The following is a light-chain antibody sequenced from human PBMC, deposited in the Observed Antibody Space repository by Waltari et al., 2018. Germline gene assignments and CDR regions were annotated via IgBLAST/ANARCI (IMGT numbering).Light chain of an antibody. CDR2: KDD. CDR1: HSNLGKNP. Sequence: QSLLTQPPSESGTPGQTVTISCSGHHSNLGKNPASWLQQVPGTAPKVLIYKDDRRPSGVPDRFSASKSGTSASLAISGLRSDDEADYYCAAWDDTVKSVLFGGGTKLTVL. J-gene: IGLJ2*01. V-gene: IGLV1-47*01. CDR3: AAWDDTVKSVL.